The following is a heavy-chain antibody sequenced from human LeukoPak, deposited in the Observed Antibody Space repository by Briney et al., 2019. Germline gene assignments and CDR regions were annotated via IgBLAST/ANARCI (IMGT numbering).Heavy chain of an antibody. CDR2: IYYSGST. D-gene: IGHD5-24*01. CDR1: GGSISSGDYY. CDR3: ASGGYKTHFDY. Sequence: SETLSLTCTVSGGSISSGDYYWSWIRQPPGKGLGWIGYIYYSGSTYYNPSLKSRVTISVDTSKNQFSLKLSSVTAADTAVYYCASGGYKTHFDYWGQGTLVTVSS. V-gene: IGHV4-30-4*08. J-gene: IGHJ4*02.